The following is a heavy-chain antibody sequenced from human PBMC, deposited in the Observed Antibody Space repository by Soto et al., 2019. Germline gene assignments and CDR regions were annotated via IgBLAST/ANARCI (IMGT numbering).Heavy chain of an antibody. J-gene: IGHJ4*02. D-gene: IGHD3-9*01. CDR2: IYYSGST. CDR3: ARVARYFDWLLIDY. CDR1: SDSITKHY. Sequence: PSETLSLTCTVSSDSITKHYWSWIRQSPWKGLEWIGFIYYSGSTNYNPSLKSRLTISIDTSKNQFSLKLSSVTAADTAVYYCARVARYFDWLLIDYWGQGPLVTVSS. V-gene: IGHV4-59*11.